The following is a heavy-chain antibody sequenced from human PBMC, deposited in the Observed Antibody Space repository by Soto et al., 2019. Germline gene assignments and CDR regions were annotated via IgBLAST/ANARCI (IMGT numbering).Heavy chain of an antibody. V-gene: IGHV4-39*01. Sequence: SETLSLTCAVSGGSISSSSYYWGWIRQPPGKGLEWIGSIYYSGSTYYNPSLKSRVTISVDTSKNQFSLKLSSVTAADTAVYYCARQESVLRYFDWLLRRWYFDLWGRGTLVTVSS. CDR1: GGSISSSSYY. CDR2: IYYSGST. D-gene: IGHD3-9*01. J-gene: IGHJ2*01. CDR3: ARQESVLRYFDWLLRRWYFDL.